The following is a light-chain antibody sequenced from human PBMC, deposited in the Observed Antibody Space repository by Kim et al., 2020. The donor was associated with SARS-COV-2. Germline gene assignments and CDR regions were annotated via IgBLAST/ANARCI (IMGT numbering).Light chain of an antibody. CDR1: KSIGSW. CDR3: QQYNSYPT. V-gene: IGKV1-5*03. J-gene: IGKJ1*01. Sequence: SESVEIRFSTTGRAIKSIGSWLAWYQQKPGKAPKRLIYKAASLEGGFPSRFSGGGSGTEFTLTCGSLQPDDFATYYGQQYNSYPTFGQRTKVESK. CDR2: KAA.